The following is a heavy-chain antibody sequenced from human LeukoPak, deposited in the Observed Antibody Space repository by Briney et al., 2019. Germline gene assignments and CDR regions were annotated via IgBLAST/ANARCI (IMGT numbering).Heavy chain of an antibody. CDR3: ARARYYYDSSADGWFDP. CDR2: IYYSGST. V-gene: IGHV4-59*12. Sequence: SETLSLTCTVSGDSISSYYWTWIRQPPGKGLEWIGYIYYSGSTYYNPSLKSRVTISVDTSKNQFSLKLSSVTAADTAVYYCARARYYYDSSADGWFDPWGQGTLVTVSS. J-gene: IGHJ5*02. D-gene: IGHD3-22*01. CDR1: GDSISSYY.